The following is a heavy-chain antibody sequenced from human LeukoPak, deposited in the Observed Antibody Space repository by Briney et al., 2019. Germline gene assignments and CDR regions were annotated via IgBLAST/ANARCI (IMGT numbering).Heavy chain of an antibody. D-gene: IGHD5-18*01. CDR3: ARHPRRGYSYGYDPYFDY. CDR2: IYPGDSDT. V-gene: IGHV5-51*01. J-gene: IGHJ4*02. Sequence: GESLKISFKGSGYRFTSYWIGWVRPMPGKGLEWMGIIYPGDSDTRYSPSFQGQVTISADKSISTAYLQWSSLKASDTAMYYCARHPRRGYSYGYDPYFDYWGQGTLVTVSS. CDR1: GYRFTSYW.